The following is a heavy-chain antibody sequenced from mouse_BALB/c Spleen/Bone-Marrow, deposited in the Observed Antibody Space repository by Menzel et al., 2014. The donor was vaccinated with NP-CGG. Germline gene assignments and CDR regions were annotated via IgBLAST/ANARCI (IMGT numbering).Heavy chain of an antibody. J-gene: IGHJ3*01. CDR3: ARHAYYDQTEVSFIY. V-gene: IGHV5-9-2*01. D-gene: IGHD2-4*01. CDR2: ISGGGSYT. CDR1: GFTFSNYG. Sequence: EVKVVESGGGLVKSGGSLKLSCAASGFTFSNYGMSWVRQTPEKRLEWDATISGGGSYTFYSDSVKGRFTISRDNAKNNLYLQLSSLRSEDTAVYYCARHAYYDQTEVSFIYWGQGTLVTVSA.